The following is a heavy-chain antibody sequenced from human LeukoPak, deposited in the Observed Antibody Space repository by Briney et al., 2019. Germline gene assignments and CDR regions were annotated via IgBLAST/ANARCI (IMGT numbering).Heavy chain of an antibody. D-gene: IGHD3-3*01. Sequence: GGSLRLSCAASGFIFNDYGMSWVRQAPGKGLEWVSAISGSGGSTYYADSVKGRFTISRDNSKDTLYLQMNSLRAEDTAVYYCAKVNDFWSGAYSYMDVWGKGTTVTVSS. CDR2: ISGSGGST. CDR3: AKVNDFWSGAYSYMDV. J-gene: IGHJ6*03. CDR1: GFIFNDYG. V-gene: IGHV3-23*01.